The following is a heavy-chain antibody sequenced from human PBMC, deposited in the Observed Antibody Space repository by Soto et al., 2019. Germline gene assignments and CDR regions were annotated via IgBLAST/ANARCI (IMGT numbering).Heavy chain of an antibody. D-gene: IGHD6-6*01. J-gene: IGHJ6*02. CDR3: AEDEQLVRRGMDV. CDR1: GFTFSSYA. V-gene: IGHV3-23*01. Sequence: RLSCAASGFTFSSYAMNCVRQAPGKGLEWVSAISGSGGSTYYADSVKGRFTISRDNSKNTLYLQMNSLRAEDTAVYYCAEDEQLVRRGMDVSGQGTTLTVSS. CDR2: ISGSGGST.